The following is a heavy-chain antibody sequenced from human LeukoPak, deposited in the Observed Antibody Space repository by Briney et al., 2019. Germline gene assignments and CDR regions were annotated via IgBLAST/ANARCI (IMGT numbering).Heavy chain of an antibody. Sequence: PGGSLRLSCAASGFTFSSYAMSWVRQAPGKGLEWVSAISGSGGSTYYVDSVKGRFTISRDNSKNTLYLQMNSLRAEDTAVYYCAKIYSSGWYYFDYWGQGTLVTVSS. CDR1: GFTFSSYA. V-gene: IGHV3-23*01. CDR3: AKIYSSGWYYFDY. D-gene: IGHD6-19*01. CDR2: ISGSGGST. J-gene: IGHJ4*02.